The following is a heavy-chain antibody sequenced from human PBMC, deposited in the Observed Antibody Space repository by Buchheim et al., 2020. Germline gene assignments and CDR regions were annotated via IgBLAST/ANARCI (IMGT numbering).Heavy chain of an antibody. Sequence: QVQLQQWGAGLLKPSETLSLTCAVYGGSFSGYYWSWIRQPQGKGLEWMGEINHSGSTNYNPSLKSRVTISVDTSKNQFSLKLSSVTAADTAVYYCARGAQHLRDLDYWGQGTL. J-gene: IGHJ4*02. V-gene: IGHV4-34*01. D-gene: IGHD2-2*01. CDR2: INHSGST. CDR3: ARGAQHLRDLDY. CDR1: GGSFSGYY.